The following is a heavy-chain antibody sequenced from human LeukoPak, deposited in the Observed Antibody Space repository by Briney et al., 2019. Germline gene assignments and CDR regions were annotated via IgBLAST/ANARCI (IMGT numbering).Heavy chain of an antibody. Sequence: SETLSLTCTVSGGSISSSSYYWGWIRQPPGKGLEWIGSIYYSGSTYYNPSLKSRVTISVDRSKNQFSLKLSSVTAADTAVYYCARQGHNLTLVDYYGMDVWGQGTTVTVSS. V-gene: IGHV4-39*01. J-gene: IGHJ6*02. D-gene: IGHD1-14*01. CDR3: ARQGHNLTLVDYYGMDV. CDR2: IYYSGST. CDR1: GGSISSSSYY.